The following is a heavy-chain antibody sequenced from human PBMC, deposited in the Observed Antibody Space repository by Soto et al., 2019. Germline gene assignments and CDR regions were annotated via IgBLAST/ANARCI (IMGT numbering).Heavy chain of an antibody. J-gene: IGHJ6*03. Sequence: PSETLSLTCAVYGGSFSGYYWSWIRQPPGKGLEWIGEINHSGSTNYNPSLKSRVTISVDTSKNQFSLKLSSVTAADTAVYYCARGPGSITIFGVVTHPYYHYMDVWGKGTTVTVS. V-gene: IGHV4-34*01. CDR1: GGSFSGYY. CDR3: ARGPGSITIFGVVTHPYYHYMDV. CDR2: INHSGST. D-gene: IGHD3-3*01.